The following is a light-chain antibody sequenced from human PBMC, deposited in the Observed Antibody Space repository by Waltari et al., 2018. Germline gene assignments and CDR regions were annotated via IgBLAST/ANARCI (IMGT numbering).Light chain of an antibody. Sequence: KMTQSPDTLSASVGDRVTITCRASENIDSRLAWYKQKPGKAPQLLIYGASNLENGVPLRFMGSGSGTEFTLTISSLQPDDYATYHCQQYMNYFKTFGQGTKVEI. CDR1: ENIDSR. V-gene: IGKV1-5*03. J-gene: IGKJ1*01. CDR3: QQYMNYFKT. CDR2: GAS.